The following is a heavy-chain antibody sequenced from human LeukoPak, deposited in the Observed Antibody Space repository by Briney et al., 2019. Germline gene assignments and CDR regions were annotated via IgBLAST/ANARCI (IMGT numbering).Heavy chain of an antibody. CDR2: IGGRGDT. CDR3: AKEGDYFDMEY. V-gene: IGHV3-23*01. Sequence: PAGSLSLSCAASGFTFSTYAMTWVRQAPGKGLEWVSTIGGRGDTNYADSVKGRFTISRDNSKNTVYLQMNSLRVEDTAVYYCAKEGDYFDMEYWGQGTLVTVSS. CDR1: GFTFSTYA. D-gene: IGHD3-22*01. J-gene: IGHJ4*02.